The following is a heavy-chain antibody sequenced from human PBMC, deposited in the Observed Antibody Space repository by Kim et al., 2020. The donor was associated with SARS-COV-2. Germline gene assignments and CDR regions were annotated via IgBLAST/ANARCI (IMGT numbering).Heavy chain of an antibody. Sequence: ASVKVSCKAFGYIFISYAMHWVRQAPGQRLEWMGWINDGNGNRKFSQKFQGRVTITKDTSASTAYMELSSLRSEDTAVYYCARGGSSWDYWGQGTLVTVSS. CDR3: ARGGSSWDY. CDR2: INDGNGNR. D-gene: IGHD6-13*01. CDR1: GYIFISYA. V-gene: IGHV1-3*01. J-gene: IGHJ4*02.